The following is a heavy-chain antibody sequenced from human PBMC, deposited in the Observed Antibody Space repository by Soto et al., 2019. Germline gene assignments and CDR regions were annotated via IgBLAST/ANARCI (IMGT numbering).Heavy chain of an antibody. D-gene: IGHD2-2*01. CDR2: TSNSGST. V-gene: IGHV4-31*03. CDR1: GGSMTSSGYY. CDR3: ARGGGSTKVDY. J-gene: IGHJ4*02. Sequence: QVQLQESGPGLVKPSQTLSLTCTVSGGSMTSSGYYWSWIRQHPGEGLEWIGFTSNSGSTSYNPSLKSRVTISVDTSSNQFSLNLKSVTAADTAVYYCARGGGSTKVDYWGQGTLVTVSP.